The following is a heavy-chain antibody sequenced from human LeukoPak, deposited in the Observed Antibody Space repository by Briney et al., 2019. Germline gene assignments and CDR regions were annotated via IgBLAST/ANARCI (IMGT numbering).Heavy chain of an antibody. CDR3: ARDPYSGNYGNYYYYYMDV. Sequence: PGGSLRLSCTASGFTFDDYGMSWVRQAPGKGLEWVSYITWNGGSTNYADSVKGRFTISRDNGKNSLHLQMNSLGPEDTAVYYCARDPYSGNYGNYYYYYMDVWGKGTTVTISS. CDR2: ITWNGGST. CDR1: GFTFDDYG. V-gene: IGHV3-20*04. J-gene: IGHJ6*03. D-gene: IGHD1-26*01.